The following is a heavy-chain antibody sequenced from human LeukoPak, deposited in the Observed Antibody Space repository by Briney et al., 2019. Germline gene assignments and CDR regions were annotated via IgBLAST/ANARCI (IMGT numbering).Heavy chain of an antibody. CDR3: AELGITMIGGV. V-gene: IGHV3-20*04. D-gene: IGHD3-10*02. Sequence: PGGSLRHSCAASGFTFDDYGMSWVRQAPGKGLEWVSGINWNGGSTGYAGSVKGRCTISRDNAKNSLYLQMNSLRAEDTAVYYCAELGITMIGGVWGKGTTVTISS. CDR1: GFTFDDYG. CDR2: INWNGGST. J-gene: IGHJ6*04.